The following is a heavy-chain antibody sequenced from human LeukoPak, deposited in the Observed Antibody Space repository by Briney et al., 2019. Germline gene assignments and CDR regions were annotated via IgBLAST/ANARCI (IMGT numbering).Heavy chain of an antibody. Sequence: GGSLRLSCAASGFTFSSYWMHWVRQAPGKGLLWVSRINSDGTTTYYADSVKGRFTISRDNAKNTLYLQMNSLRAEDTAVYYCAIGNYYGMDVWGQGTTVTVSS. V-gene: IGHV3-74*01. CDR3: AIGNYYGMDV. CDR2: INSDGTTT. J-gene: IGHJ6*02. CDR1: GFTFSSYW.